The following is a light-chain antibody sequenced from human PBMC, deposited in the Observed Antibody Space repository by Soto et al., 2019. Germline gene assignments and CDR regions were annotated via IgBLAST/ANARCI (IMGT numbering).Light chain of an antibody. CDR2: DVS. V-gene: IGLV2-14*01. Sequence: QSALTQPASVSRSPGQSITISCTGTSSDVGGYNYVSWYQQHPGKAPKLMIYDVSNRPSGVSNRFSGSKSGNTASLTISGLQAEDEADYYCSSYTIRGYVFGTGTKVTVL. CDR3: SSYTIRGYV. CDR1: SSDVGGYNY. J-gene: IGLJ1*01.